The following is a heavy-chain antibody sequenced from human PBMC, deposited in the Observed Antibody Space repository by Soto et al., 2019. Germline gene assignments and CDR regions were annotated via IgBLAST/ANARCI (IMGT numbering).Heavy chain of an antibody. Sequence: GGSLRLSCAASVFTFDTYAMTWVRRAPGKGLDWVSSISASGDVTYYADSVKGRFAISRDNSKNTVYLQMNSLRAEDTAVYYCAKVRNEYSAFDIWGQGTMVTVS. CDR3: AKVRNEYSAFDI. CDR1: VFTFDTYA. CDR2: ISASGDVT. D-gene: IGHD4-4*01. V-gene: IGHV3-23*01. J-gene: IGHJ3*02.